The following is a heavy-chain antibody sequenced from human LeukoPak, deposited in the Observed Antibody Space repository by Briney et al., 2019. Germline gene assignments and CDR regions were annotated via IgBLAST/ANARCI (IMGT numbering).Heavy chain of an antibody. V-gene: IGHV1-69*13. J-gene: IGHJ6*03. CDR1: GGTFSNYA. CDR2: IIPVFEKA. D-gene: IGHD2-21*01. Sequence: SVKVSCKASGGTFSNYAVSWVRQAPGQGLEWMGGIIPVFEKANYARKFQDRVTITADESTTTAYMELSSLTSEDTAIYFCARLGHCGETNCYSDFYYMDVWGKGTTVIVSS. CDR3: ARLGHCGETNCYSDFYYMDV.